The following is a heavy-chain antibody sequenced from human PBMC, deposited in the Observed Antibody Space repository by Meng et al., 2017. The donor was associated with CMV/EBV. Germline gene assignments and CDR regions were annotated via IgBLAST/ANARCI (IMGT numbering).Heavy chain of an antibody. CDR3: ARDLNWNYVRGAFDI. D-gene: IGHD1-7*01. Sequence: GGSLRLSCAASGFTFSSYAMHWVRQTPGKGLEWVAVISYDGSNKYYADPVKGRFTISRDNSKNTLYLQMNSLRAEDTAVYYCARDLNWNYVRGAFDIWGQGTMVTVSS. CDR1: GFTFSSYA. J-gene: IGHJ3*02. V-gene: IGHV3-30-3*01. CDR2: ISYDGSNK.